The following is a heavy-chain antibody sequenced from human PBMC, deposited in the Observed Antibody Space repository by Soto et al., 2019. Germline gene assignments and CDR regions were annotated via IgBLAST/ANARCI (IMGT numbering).Heavy chain of an antibody. V-gene: IGHV4-59*01. CDR1: GGSISSYY. CDR3: ARGGDAEGFDD. CDR2: IYYSGST. J-gene: IGHJ4*02. Sequence: SETLSLTCTVSGGSISSYYWSWIRQPPGKGLEWIGYIYYSGSTNYNPSLKSRVTISVDTSKNQFSLKLSSVTAADTAVYYCARGGDAEGFDDWGQGALVTVSS.